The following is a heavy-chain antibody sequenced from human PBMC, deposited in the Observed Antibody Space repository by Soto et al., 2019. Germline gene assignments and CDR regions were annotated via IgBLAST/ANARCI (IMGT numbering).Heavy chain of an antibody. CDR3: ARDHYVYDILTGYGYYYGMDV. V-gene: IGHV4-30-4*01. CDR2: IYYSGST. CDR1: GGSISSYY. Sequence: SETLSLTCTVSGGSISSYYWSWIRQHPGTGLEWIGYIYYSGSTYYNPSLKSRVTISVDTSKNQFSLKLSSVTAADTAVYYCARDHYVYDILTGYGYYYGMDVWGQGTTVTVS. J-gene: IGHJ6*02. D-gene: IGHD3-9*01.